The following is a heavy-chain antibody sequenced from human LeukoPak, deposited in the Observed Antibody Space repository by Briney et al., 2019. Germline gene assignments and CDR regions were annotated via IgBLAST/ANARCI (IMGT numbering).Heavy chain of an antibody. CDR3: GRQGYTASHHFFDY. CDR1: TTAVKSYF. D-gene: IGHD5-18*01. CDR2: IYPTLTT. V-gene: IGHV4-4*07. J-gene: IGHJ4*02. Sequence: SETLSLTCTVSTTAVKSYFGGWVLLPAGNGLEWLGRIYPTLTTDYNPSLKSRLTRSIETSKRPSSLTLSSATAAHTAVYFCGRQGYTASHHFFDYWSQGTLVTVSS.